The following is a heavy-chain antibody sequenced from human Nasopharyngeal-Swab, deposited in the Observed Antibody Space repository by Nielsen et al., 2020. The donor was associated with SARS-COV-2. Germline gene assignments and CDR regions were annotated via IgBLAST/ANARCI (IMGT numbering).Heavy chain of an antibody. CDR2: SASDDNT. CDR3: AKVRFSMYFFDMDV. D-gene: IGHD3-3*01. Sequence: GGSLRLSCAASGYTFSSYAMNWVRQAPGKGLEWVSTSASDDNTFYADSVKGRFTISRGKSKSTVHLQMNSLRAEDTAVYFCAKVRFSMYFFDMDVWGQGTTVTVSS. J-gene: IGHJ6*03. V-gene: IGHV3-23*01. CDR1: GYTFSSYA.